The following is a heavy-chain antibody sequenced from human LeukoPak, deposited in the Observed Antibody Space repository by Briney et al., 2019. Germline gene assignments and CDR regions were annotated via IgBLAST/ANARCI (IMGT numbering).Heavy chain of an antibody. CDR2: IYDSGST. J-gene: IGHJ4*02. V-gene: IGHV4-39*01. CDR1: GGSIRSSYYY. D-gene: IGHD4-17*01. Sequence: SETLSLTCTVSGGSIRSSYYYWGWIRQPPGKGLEWIGSIYDSGSTYYNPSLKSRVTISVDTSKNQFSLKLNSVTAADTAVYYCARGVATVTTYFDYWGQGTLVTVSS. CDR3: ARGVATVTTYFDY.